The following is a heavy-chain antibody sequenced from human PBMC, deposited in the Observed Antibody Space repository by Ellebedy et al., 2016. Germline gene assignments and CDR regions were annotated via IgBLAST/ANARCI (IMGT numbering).Heavy chain of an antibody. CDR3: ARDRWGELPRFNP. J-gene: IGHJ5*02. D-gene: IGHD1-26*01. V-gene: IGHV1-2*02. CDR2: INPNSGGT. CDR1: GYTFTGYY. Sequence: ASVKVSCXASGYTFTGYYMHWVRQAPGQGLEWMGWINPNSGGTNYAQKFQGRVTMTRDTSISTAYMELSRLRSDDTAVYYCARDRWGELPRFNPWGQGTLVTVSS.